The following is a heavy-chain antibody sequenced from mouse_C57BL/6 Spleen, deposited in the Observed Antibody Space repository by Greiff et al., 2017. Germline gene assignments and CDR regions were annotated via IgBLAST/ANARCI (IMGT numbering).Heavy chain of an antibody. CDR1: GFTFSDSY. J-gene: IGHJ1*03. D-gene: IGHD1-3*01. V-gene: IGHV5-12*01. CDR2: ISNGGGST. Sequence: EVQVVESGGGLVQPGGSLKLSCAASGFTFSDSYMYWVRQTPEKRLEWVAYISNGGGSTYYPDTVTGRFTISRDNAKNTLYLQMSRLKSEDTAMYYCARETNWYFDVWGTGTTVTVSS. CDR3: ARETNWYFDV.